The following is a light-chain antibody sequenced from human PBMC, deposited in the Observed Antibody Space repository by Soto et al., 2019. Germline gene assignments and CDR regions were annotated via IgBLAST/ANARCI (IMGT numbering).Light chain of an antibody. CDR3: QQYNNWPLT. CDR2: AAS. Sequence: DIQLTQSPSFLSASVGDRVTITCRASQGISSFLAWYQQKPGKAPNLLIYAASTLQSGVPSTFSGSGSGTEFTLTISSLQPEDFAVYYCQQYNNWPLTFGGGTKVEIK. J-gene: IGKJ4*01. V-gene: IGKV1-9*01. CDR1: QGISSF.